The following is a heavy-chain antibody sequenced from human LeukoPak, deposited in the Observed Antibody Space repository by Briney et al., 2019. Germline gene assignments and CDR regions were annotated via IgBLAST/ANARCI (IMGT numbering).Heavy chain of an antibody. J-gene: IGHJ1*01. Sequence: GALRLSCAASGFTFSSYAMHWVRQAPGKGLEWVAVISYDASKNYYADSVKGRFTISRDNSKNTLNLQMNSLRAEDTAVYYCARDSARYGDHGYFQHWGQGTLVTVSS. CDR2: ISYDASKN. V-gene: IGHV3-30*01. D-gene: IGHD4-17*01. CDR1: GFTFSSYA. CDR3: ARDSARYGDHGYFQH.